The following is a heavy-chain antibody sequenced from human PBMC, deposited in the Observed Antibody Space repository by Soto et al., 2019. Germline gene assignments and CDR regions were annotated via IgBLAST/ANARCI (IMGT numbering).Heavy chain of an antibody. CDR3: ARDRPTKEGDYYYYMDV. CDR1: GGSISSYY. V-gene: IGHV4-59*01. D-gene: IGHD3-16*01. J-gene: IGHJ6*03. Sequence: QVQLQESGPGLVKPSETLSLTCTVSGGSISSYYWSWIRQPPGKGLEWIGYIYYSGSTNYNPSLKSRVTISVDTSKNQFSLKLSSVAAADTAVYYCARDRPTKEGDYYYYMDVWGKGTTVTVSS. CDR2: IYYSGST.